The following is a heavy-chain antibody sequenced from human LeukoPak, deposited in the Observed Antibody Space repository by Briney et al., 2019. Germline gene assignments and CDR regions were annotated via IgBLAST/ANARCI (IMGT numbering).Heavy chain of an antibody. V-gene: IGHV3-53*01. Sequence: GGSLRLSCAASGFTVSSNYMSWVRQAPGKGLEWVSVIYSGGSTYYADSVKGRFTISRDSSKNTLYLQMNSLRAEDTAVYYCARIPLIAVAGTHYYYGMDVWGQGTTVTVSS. CDR2: IYSGGST. J-gene: IGHJ6*02. CDR1: GFTVSSNY. D-gene: IGHD6-19*01. CDR3: ARIPLIAVAGTHYYYGMDV.